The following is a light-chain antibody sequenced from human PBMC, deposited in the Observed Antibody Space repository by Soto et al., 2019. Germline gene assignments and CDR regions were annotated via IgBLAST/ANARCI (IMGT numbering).Light chain of an antibody. CDR3: AAWDDSLSGLV. J-gene: IGLJ2*01. CDR1: ALAKKY. Sequence: SYELTQPPSVSVTPGQTATITCSGDALAKKYAYWYQQKKSGQAPVLVIYEDSKRPSGVPDRFSGSKSGTSASLAISGLQSEDEADYYCAAWDDSLSGLVFGGGTKLTVL. V-gene: IGLV3-10*01. CDR2: EDS.